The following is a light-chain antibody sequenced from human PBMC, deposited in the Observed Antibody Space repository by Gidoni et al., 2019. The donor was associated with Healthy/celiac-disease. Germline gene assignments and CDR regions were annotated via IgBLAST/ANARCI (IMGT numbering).Light chain of an antibody. Sequence: QSALTQPASVSGSPGHSITISCTGTSSDVGGYHYVSWYQQHPGKAPKLMIYDVSNRPSGVSNRFSGSKSGNTASLTISGLQAEDEADYYCSSYTSSSTYVFGTGTKVTVL. J-gene: IGLJ1*01. CDR2: DVS. CDR1: SSDVGGYHY. V-gene: IGLV2-14*01. CDR3: SSYTSSSTYV.